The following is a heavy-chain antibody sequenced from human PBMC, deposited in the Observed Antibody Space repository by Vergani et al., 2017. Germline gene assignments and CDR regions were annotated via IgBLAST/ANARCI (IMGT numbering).Heavy chain of an antibody. J-gene: IGHJ4*02. CDR2: ISSSSSYT. Sequence: EVQLVESGGGLVQPGGSLRLSCAASGFTFSSYEMNWVRQAPGKGLEWVSYISSSSSYTNYADSVKGRFTISRDNAKNSLYLQMNSLRAEDTAVYYCARATGFGELSDYWGQGTLVTVSS. CDR3: ARATGFGELSDY. D-gene: IGHD3-10*01. CDR1: GFTFSSYE. V-gene: IGHV3-48*03.